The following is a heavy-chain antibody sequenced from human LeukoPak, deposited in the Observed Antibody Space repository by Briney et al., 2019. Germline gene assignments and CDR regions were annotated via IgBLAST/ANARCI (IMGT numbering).Heavy chain of an antibody. CDR2: IYTDGSYT. J-gene: IGHJ4*02. D-gene: IGHD3-16*01. CDR1: GFVFSSYW. V-gene: IGHV3-74*01. CDR3: AKGDDESLDH. Sequence: PGGSLRLSCAASGFVFSSYWVHWVRQVPGRGLVWVSRIYTDGSYTNYADSVKGRFTISRDNAKNTLSLHMNNLRAEDMGVYYCAKGDDESLDHWGQGTLVTVSS.